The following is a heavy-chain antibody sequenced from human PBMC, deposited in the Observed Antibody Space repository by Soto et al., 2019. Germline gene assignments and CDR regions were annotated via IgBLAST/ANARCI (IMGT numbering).Heavy chain of an antibody. D-gene: IGHD6-13*01. Sequence: SETLSLTCTVSGGSISSYYWSWIRQPPGKGLEWIGYIYYSGSTNYNPSLKSRVTISVDTSKNQFSLKLSPVTAADTAVYYCARSIAAAGTRPRTNYYYYGMDVWGQGTTVTVSS. CDR3: ARSIAAAGTRPRTNYYYYGMDV. CDR2: IYYSGST. CDR1: GGSISSYY. J-gene: IGHJ6*02. V-gene: IGHV4-59*01.